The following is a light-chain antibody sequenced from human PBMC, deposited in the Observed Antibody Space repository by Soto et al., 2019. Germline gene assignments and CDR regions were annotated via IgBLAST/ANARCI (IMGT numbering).Light chain of an antibody. CDR3: QQYDSYWT. V-gene: IGKV3-20*01. Sequence: EIVLTQSPGTLSLSPGERATLSCRASQSVPSNFLAWYQQKPGQAPILVIYGVSRRATGIPDRFSGSGSGTDFTLTIIRLEPEDFAVYYCQQYDSYWTCGQGTKVEIK. CDR1: QSVPSNF. J-gene: IGKJ1*01. CDR2: GVS.